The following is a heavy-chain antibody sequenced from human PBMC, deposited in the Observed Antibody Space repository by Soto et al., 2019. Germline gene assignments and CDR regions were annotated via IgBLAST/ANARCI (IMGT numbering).Heavy chain of an antibody. CDR2: IFDNGAT. V-gene: IGHV4-30-2*01. CDR3: ARLDAYNSFDS. D-gene: IGHD2-2*01. CDR1: GDSISSGGYY. Sequence: SETLSLTCAVSGDSISSGGYYWSWARQPPGKGLEWMGYIFDNGATFYNPSLESRVTISVDRSKNHFSLRLTSLTAADTAMYYCARLDAYNSFDSWGQGTLVTVSS. J-gene: IGHJ4*02.